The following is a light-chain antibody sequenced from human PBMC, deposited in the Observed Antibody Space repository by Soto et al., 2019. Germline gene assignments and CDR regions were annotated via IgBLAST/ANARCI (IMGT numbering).Light chain of an antibody. CDR2: AAS. CDR1: QGISNY. CDR3: QKYNSAPLT. J-gene: IGKJ4*01. V-gene: IGKV1-27*01. Sequence: DIQMTQSPSSLSASVGDRVTINCRASQGISNYLAWYQQAPGKVPKLLIYAASTLQSGVPSRFGGSGSGTDFTLTISSLQPEDVATYYCQKYNSAPLTFGGGTKVEIK.